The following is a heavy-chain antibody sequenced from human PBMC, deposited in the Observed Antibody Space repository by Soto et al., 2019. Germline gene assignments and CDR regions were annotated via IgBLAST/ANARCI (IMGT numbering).Heavy chain of an antibody. CDR2: ISAYNGNT. CDR3: ARVRGPLGPEAGYYYSRMNF. Sequence: ASVNVSCKASGYTFTSYGISWVRQAPGQGLELMGWISAYNGNTNYAQKLQGRVTMTTXXXXXXAXMXLXGXXSDXTAVYYCARVRGPLGPEAGYYYSRMNFWG. J-gene: IGHJ6*02. D-gene: IGHD6-13*01. CDR1: GYTFTSYG. V-gene: IGHV1-18*01.